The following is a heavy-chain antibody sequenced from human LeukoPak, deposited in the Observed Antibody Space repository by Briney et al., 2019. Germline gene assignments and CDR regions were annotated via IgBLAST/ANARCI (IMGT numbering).Heavy chain of an antibody. V-gene: IGHV4-39*01. CDR2: IYYSGST. D-gene: IGHD3-22*01. Sequence: PSETLSLTCTVSGGSISSSSYYWGWIRQPPGKGLEWIGSIYYSGSTYYNPSLKSRVTISVDTSKNQFSLTLSSVTAADTAVYYCARFPRSRYYYDSSGLYWGQGTLVTVSS. CDR1: GGSISSSSYY. CDR3: ARFPRSRYYYDSSGLY. J-gene: IGHJ4*02.